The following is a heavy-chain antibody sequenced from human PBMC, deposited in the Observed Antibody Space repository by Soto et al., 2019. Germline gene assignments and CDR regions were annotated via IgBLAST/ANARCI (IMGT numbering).Heavy chain of an antibody. CDR3: AKDLDSSSGGYYYYYMDV. J-gene: IGHJ6*03. V-gene: IGHV3-23*01. D-gene: IGHD6-6*01. CDR2: ISGSGSST. CDR1: GFTFSSYA. Sequence: GGSLRLSCAASGFTFSSYAMSWVRQAPGKGLEWVSAISGSGSSTYYADSVTGRFTISRDNSKNTLYLQMNSLRAEDTAVYYCAKDLDSSSGGYYYYYMDVWGKGTTVTVSS.